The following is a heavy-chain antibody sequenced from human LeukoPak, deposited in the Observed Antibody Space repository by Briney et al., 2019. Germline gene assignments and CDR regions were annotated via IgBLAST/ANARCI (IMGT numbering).Heavy chain of an antibody. D-gene: IGHD2-2*02. V-gene: IGHV3-30*02. CDR1: GFTFSSYG. CDR2: IRYDGSNK. J-gene: IGHJ4*02. Sequence: GGSLRLSCAASGFTFSSYGMHWVRQAPGKGLEWVAFIRYDGSNKYYADSEKGRFTISRDNSKNTLYLQMNSLRAEDTAVYYCANQYCSSTSCYIAYWGQGTLVTVSS. CDR3: ANQYCSSTSCYIAY.